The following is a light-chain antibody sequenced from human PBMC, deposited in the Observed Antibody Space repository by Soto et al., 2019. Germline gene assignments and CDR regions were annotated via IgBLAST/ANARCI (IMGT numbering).Light chain of an antibody. J-gene: IGLJ2*01. CDR3: VLIIRSGVV. Sequence: QAVVTQEPSFSVSPGGTVTLTRAMRPGSVSTSHYPSWYQQTPGQAPRTLIYSTNIRSSGVPDRFSGSILGNKAALTITGPQANDESDYYCVLIIRSGVVFGGGTKLTVL. CDR1: PGSVSTSHY. CDR2: STN. V-gene: IGLV8-61*01.